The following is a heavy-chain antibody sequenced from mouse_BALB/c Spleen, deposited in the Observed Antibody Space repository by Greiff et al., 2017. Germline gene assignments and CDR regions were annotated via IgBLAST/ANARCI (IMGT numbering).Heavy chain of an antibody. V-gene: IGHV3-2*02. CDR1: GYSITSDYA. Sequence: EVQGVESGPGLVKPSQSLSLTCTVTGYSITSDYAWNWIRQFPGNKLEWMGYISYSGSTSYNPSLKSRISITRDTSKNQFFLQLNSVTTEDTATYYCARSIPYGNYAMDYWGQGTSVTVSS. CDR3: ARSIPYGNYAMDY. J-gene: IGHJ4*01. D-gene: IGHD2-1*01. CDR2: ISYSGST.